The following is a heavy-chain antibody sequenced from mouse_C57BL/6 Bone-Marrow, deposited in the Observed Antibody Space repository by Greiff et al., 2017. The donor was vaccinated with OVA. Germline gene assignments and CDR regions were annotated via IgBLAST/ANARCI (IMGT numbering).Heavy chain of an antibody. CDR3: TTYDYDGYFDV. Sequence: VQLQQSGAELVRPGASVKLSCTASGFNLKDDYLHWVKQRPEQGLEWIGWIDPENGDTEYASKFQGKATITADTSSNTAYLQLSSLTSEDTAVYYCTTYDYDGYFDVWGTGTTVTVSS. V-gene: IGHV14-4*01. CDR2: IDPENGDT. D-gene: IGHD2-4*01. CDR1: GFNLKDDY. J-gene: IGHJ1*03.